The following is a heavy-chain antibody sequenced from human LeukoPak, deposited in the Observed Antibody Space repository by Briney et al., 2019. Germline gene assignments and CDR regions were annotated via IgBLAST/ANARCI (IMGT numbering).Heavy chain of an antibody. J-gene: IGHJ4*02. CDR2: INPNSGGT. Sequence: ASVKVSCKASGYTFTGYYIHWVRQAPGQGLECVGWINPNSGGTNYAQKFQGRVTMTRDTSISTAYMELSRLRSDDTAVYYCVRGDYYDSGIYPAFDWGQGTLVTVSS. CDR3: VRGDYYDSGIYPAFD. D-gene: IGHD3-10*01. CDR1: GYTFTGYY. V-gene: IGHV1-2*02.